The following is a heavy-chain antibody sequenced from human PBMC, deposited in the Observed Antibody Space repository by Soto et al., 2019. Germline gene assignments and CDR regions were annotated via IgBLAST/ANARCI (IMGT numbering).Heavy chain of an antibody. CDR2: ISYDGSNK. CDR1: GFPFSSYS. CDR3: ARDPASAAMDV. V-gene: IGHV3-30-3*01. Sequence: GGSLSLSCAASGFPFSSYSMHWVRQAPGKGLEWVAVISYDGSNKYYADSVKGRFTISRDNSKNTLYLQMNSLRAEDTAVYYCARDPASAAMDVWGQGTTVTVSS. J-gene: IGHJ6*02.